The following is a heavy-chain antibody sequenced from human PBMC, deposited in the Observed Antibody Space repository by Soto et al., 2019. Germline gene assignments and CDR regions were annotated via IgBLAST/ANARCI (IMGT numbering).Heavy chain of an antibody. J-gene: IGHJ5*02. CDR3: ARGAIQLWFNWFDP. Sequence: LSLTCAVYGGAFSGYYWSLIRQPPGKGLEWIGEINHSGSTNYNPSLKSRVTISVDTSKNQFSLKLSSVTAADTAVYYCARGAIQLWFNWFDPWGQGTLVTVSS. V-gene: IGHV4-34*01. CDR1: GGAFSGYY. CDR2: INHSGST. D-gene: IGHD5-18*01.